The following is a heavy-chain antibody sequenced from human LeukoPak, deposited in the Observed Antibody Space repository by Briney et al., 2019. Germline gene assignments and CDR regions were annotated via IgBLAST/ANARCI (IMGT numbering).Heavy chain of an antibody. V-gene: IGHV3-7*01. D-gene: IGHD3-10*01. Sequence: GGSLRLSCAASGFTFSSYEMNWVRQAPGKGLEWVANIKQDGSEKYYVDSVKGRFTISRDNAKNSLYLQMNSLRAEDTAVYYCATLSGSFSHWGQGTLVTVSS. CDR3: ATLSGSFSH. CDR2: IKQDGSEK. CDR1: GFTFSSYE. J-gene: IGHJ4*02.